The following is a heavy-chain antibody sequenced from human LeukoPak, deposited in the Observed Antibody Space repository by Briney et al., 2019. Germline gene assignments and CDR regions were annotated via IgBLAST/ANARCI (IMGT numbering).Heavy chain of an antibody. Sequence: PGGSLRLSCAASGFTFSKYWMLWVRQAPGKGLESVSRINTDGTVTTYADSVKGRFTDSRGNADNTMFLQMNSVRDEDTAVYYCATKQWLAPPPDSWGQGTPVTVSS. CDR3: ATKQWLAPPPDS. D-gene: IGHD6-19*01. CDR2: INTDGTVT. J-gene: IGHJ4*02. CDR1: GFTFSKYW. V-gene: IGHV3-74*01.